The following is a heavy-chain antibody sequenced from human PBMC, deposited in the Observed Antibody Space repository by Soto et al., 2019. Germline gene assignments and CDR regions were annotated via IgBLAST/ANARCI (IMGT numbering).Heavy chain of an antibody. CDR1: GFTFSSYG. J-gene: IGHJ6*02. V-gene: IGHV3-30*18. CDR3: VKDGSSGWPYYYGMDV. Sequence: VGSVRLSCAASGFTFSSYGMHWVRQAPGKGLEWVAVISYDGSNKYYADSVKGRFTISRDNSKNTLYLQMSSLRAEDTAVYYCVKDGSSGWPYYYGMDVWGQGTTVTVSS. D-gene: IGHD6-19*01. CDR2: ISYDGSNK.